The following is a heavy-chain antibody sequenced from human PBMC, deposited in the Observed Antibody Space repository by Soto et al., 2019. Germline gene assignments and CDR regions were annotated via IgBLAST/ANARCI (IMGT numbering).Heavy chain of an antibody. CDR2: LWYDGSLE. Sequence: QVQLVESGGGVVQPGRSLRLSCTASGFSVSTHVIHWVRQAPGKCLEWVAVLWYDGSLEYYSESVKVRFTISRDNSKNTMYLQMNSLRAEDTAVYYCARVPRYDTWYFDYWGQGTLATVSS. V-gene: IGHV3-33*01. D-gene: IGHD3-22*01. CDR1: GFSVSTHV. CDR3: ARVPRYDTWYFDY. J-gene: IGHJ4*02.